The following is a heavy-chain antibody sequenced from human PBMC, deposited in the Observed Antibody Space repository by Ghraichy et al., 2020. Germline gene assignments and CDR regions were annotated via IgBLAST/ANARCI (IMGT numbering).Heavy chain of an antibody. D-gene: IGHD1-26*01. J-gene: IGHJ5*02. V-gene: IGHV3-7*01. CDR1: GFTFTTFW. CDR2: IKQDGSEI. Sequence: LSLTCAASGFTFTTFWMSWVRQAPGKGLEWVANIKQDGSEIYYVDSAKGRFTISRDNGKNSLYLQMNSLRAEDTAVYYCSRQGVTVSSATNWFAPGGQGTLVTVSS. CDR3: SRQGVTVSSATNWFAP.